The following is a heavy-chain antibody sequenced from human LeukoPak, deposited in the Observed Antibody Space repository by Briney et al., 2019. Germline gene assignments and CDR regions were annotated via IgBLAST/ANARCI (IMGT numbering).Heavy chain of an antibody. J-gene: IGHJ4*02. Sequence: GSSVKVSCKASGGTFSSYAISWVRQAPGQGLEWMGGIIPIFATTNFAQKFQGRVTITADESTSTAYMELSSLRSEDTAVYYCARDPNSGYHDCWGRGTLVTVSS. D-gene: IGHD3-22*01. CDR3: ARDPNSGYHDC. CDR2: IIPIFATT. V-gene: IGHV1-69*01. CDR1: GGTFSSYA.